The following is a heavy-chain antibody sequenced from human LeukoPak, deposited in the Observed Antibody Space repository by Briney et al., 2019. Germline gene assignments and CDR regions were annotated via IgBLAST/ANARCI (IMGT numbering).Heavy chain of an antibody. Sequence: ASVKVSCKAFGHTLRDLSIHWGRQAPGKGLEWMGGYDPEDDERIYSEKFLGRVTLTEDTSTDTAYMELTSLRSDGTAVYYCSTETAGNYWGQGTLVTVSS. CDR3: STETAGNY. D-gene: IGHD3-10*01. J-gene: IGHJ4*02. CDR2: YDPEDDER. CDR1: GHTLRDLS. V-gene: IGHV1-24*01.